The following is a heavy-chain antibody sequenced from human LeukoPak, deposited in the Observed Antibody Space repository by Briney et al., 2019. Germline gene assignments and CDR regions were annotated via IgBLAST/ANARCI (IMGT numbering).Heavy chain of an antibody. CDR2: IWEDGNNK. V-gene: IGHV3-33*03. Sequence: PGGSLRLSCAASGFTFSNYDMDWVRQAPGKGLEWVAVIWEDGNNKYYGDSLKGRFTVSRDNAKNSLFLQMNSLRAEDTAVYYCARNYYDNTGYYRDAFDVWGQGTMVTVSS. CDR3: ARNYYDNTGYYRDAFDV. CDR1: GFTFSNYD. J-gene: IGHJ3*01. D-gene: IGHD3-22*01.